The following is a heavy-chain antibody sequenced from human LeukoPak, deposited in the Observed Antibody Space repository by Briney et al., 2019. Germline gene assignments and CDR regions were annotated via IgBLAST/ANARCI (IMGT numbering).Heavy chain of an antibody. CDR1: GGTLSSYA. J-gene: IGHJ1*01. Sequence: ASVKVSCKASGGTLSSYAMSWVRQAPGQGLEWMGGIIPIFGTANYAQKFQGRVTITADESTSTAYMELSSLRSEDTAVYYCARSEATVPEYFQHWGQGTLVTVSS. D-gene: IGHD4-17*01. CDR2: IIPIFGTA. CDR3: ARSEATVPEYFQH. V-gene: IGHV1-69*13.